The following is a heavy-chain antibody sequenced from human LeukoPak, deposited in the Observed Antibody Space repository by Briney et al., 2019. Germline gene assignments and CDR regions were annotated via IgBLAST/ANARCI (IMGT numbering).Heavy chain of an antibody. V-gene: IGHV3-23*01. CDR2: ISGSGGST. CDR1: GFTFSSYA. J-gene: IGHJ4*02. Sequence: PGGSLRFSCAASGFTFSSYAMSWVRQAPGKGLEWVSAISGSGGSTYYADSVKGRFTISRDNSKNTLYLQMNSLRAEDTAVYYCAKDRARVGATFFDYWGQGTLVTVSS. CDR3: AKDRARVGATFFDY. D-gene: IGHD1-26*01.